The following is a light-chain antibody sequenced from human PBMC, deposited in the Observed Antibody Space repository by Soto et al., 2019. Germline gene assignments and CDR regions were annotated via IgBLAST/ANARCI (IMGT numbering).Light chain of an antibody. CDR1: SSDVDAYNY. V-gene: IGLV2-14*01. Sequence: QSVLTQPASVSGSPGQSITISCTGTSSDVDAYNYVSWSQQHPGKAPQLMIYEVSNRPSGVSNRFSGSKSGNTASLTISGLQAEDEADYYCSSYTSSSTYVFGTGTKLTVL. CDR2: EVS. J-gene: IGLJ1*01. CDR3: SSYTSSSTYV.